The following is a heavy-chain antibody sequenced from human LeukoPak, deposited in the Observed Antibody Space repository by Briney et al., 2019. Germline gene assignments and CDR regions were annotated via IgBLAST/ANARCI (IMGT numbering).Heavy chain of an antibody. CDR2: IRYDGISE. CDR3: AKGSWRITGTRDYDY. D-gene: IGHD1-20*01. Sequence: GGSLRLSCAASGFAFSTYGMHWVRQAPGKGLEWVAFIRYDGISEYYAASVKGRFTISRDNSKNTLYLQMNSLRAEDTAVYYCAKGSWRITGTRDYDYWGQGTLVTVSS. V-gene: IGHV3-30*02. CDR1: GFAFSTYG. J-gene: IGHJ4*02.